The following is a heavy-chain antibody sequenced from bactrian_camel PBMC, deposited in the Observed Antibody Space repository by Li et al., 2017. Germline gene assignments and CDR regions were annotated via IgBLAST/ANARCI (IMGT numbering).Heavy chain of an antibody. D-gene: IGHD2*01. V-gene: IGHV3S31*01. Sequence: VQLVESGGGSVQAGETLRLSCGVSRYTYSSNCIGWFRQAPGNEREGVAAVYTGDGTTYYARSVKGRFTISQDNAKNTVYLQMNSLKPEDTAVYLCAAEGSYGPPFWLLGPGDPGHRL. J-gene: IGHJ6*01. CDR2: VYTGDGTT. CDR1: RYTYSSNC. CDR3: AAEGSYGPPFWL.